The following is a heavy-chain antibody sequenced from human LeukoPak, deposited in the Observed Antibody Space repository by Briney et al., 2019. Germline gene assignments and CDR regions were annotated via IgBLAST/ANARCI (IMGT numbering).Heavy chain of an antibody. V-gene: IGHV1-69*05. D-gene: IGHD5-18*01. Sequence: ASVKVSCKASGGTFSSYAISWVRQAPGQGLEWMGGIIPIFGTANYAQKFQGRVTITTDESTSTAYMELSSLRSEDTAVYYCAREYSYGYSWFDPWGQGTLVTVSS. CDR2: IIPIFGTA. J-gene: IGHJ5*02. CDR1: GGTFSSYA. CDR3: AREYSYGYSWFDP.